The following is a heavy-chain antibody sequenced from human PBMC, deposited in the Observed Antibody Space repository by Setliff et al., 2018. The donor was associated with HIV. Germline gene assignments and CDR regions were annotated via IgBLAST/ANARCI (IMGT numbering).Heavy chain of an antibody. CDR1: GGSFSGNH. CDR2: VLYNGGT. Sequence: SETLSLTCTIYGGSFSGNHWSWIRQSPGNGLEWIGEVLYNGGTRYNPSLENRVSMSVDTSKNQFSLRLSSVTAADTAVYYCARAVNQNKAMVYIARWGWYFDLWGRGTLVTVSS. J-gene: IGHJ2*01. V-gene: IGHV4-34*12. D-gene: IGHD5-18*01. CDR3: ARAVNQNKAMVYIARWGWYFDL.